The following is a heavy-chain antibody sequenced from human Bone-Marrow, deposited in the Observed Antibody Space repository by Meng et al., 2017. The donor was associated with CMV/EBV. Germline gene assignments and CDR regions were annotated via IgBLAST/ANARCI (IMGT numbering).Heavy chain of an antibody. CDR1: GGSISSYY. J-gene: IGHJ6*02. CDR2: IYYSGST. V-gene: IGHV4-59*01. Sequence: ESLKISCTVSGGSISSYYWSWIRQPPGKGLEWIGYIYYSGSTNYNPSLKSRVTISVDTSKNQFSLKLSSVTGADTAVYYCSRERKDSRGWYSYNGMDVWGQGTTVTVSS. D-gene: IGHD6-19*01. CDR3: SRERKDSRGWYSYNGMDV.